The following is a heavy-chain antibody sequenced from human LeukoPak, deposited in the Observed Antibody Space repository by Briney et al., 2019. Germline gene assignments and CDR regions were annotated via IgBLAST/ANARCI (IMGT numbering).Heavy chain of an antibody. CDR1: GFTFSSYW. Sequence: PGGSLRLSCAASGFTFSSYWMSWVRQAPGKGLEWVANIKQDGSEKYYVDSVKGRFTISRDNAKNSLYLQMNSLRAEDTAVYYCARGGSVVVDPSAFYFDYWGQGTLVTVSS. V-gene: IGHV3-7*03. J-gene: IGHJ4*02. D-gene: IGHD3-22*01. CDR2: IKQDGSEK. CDR3: ARGGSVVVDPSAFYFDY.